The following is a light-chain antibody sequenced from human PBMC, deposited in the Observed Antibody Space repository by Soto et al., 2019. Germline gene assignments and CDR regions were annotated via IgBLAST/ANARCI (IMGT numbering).Light chain of an antibody. CDR1: QGVGSN. CDR3: QQYNKWPLT. CDR2: GAS. Sequence: EVVMTQSPATLSVSRGDGAALSCRASQGVGSNLAWYQQKPGQAPRLLVYGASTRATGVPARFSGSGSGTEFTLTFCSLGSEDFAVYYCQQYNKWPLTFGQGTEVEFK. J-gene: IGKJ1*01. V-gene: IGKV3-15*01.